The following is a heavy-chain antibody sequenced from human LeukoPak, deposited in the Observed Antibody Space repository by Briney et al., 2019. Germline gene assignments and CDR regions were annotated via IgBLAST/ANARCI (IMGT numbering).Heavy chain of an antibody. J-gene: IGHJ4*02. CDR2: IKQDGSEK. V-gene: IGHV3-7*01. Sequence: GGSLRLSCAASAFTFSNYCMSWVRQAPGKGLEWVANIKQDGSEKYYVDSVKGRFTISRDNAKNSLYLKMNSLRAEDTAVYYCARDITRKGNWITSIDYWGQGTLVTVSS. D-gene: IGHD1-20*01. CDR1: AFTFSNYC. CDR3: ARDITRKGNWITSIDY.